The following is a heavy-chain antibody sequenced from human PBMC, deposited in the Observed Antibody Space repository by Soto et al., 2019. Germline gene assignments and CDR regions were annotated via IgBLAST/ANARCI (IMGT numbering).Heavy chain of an antibody. D-gene: IGHD3-9*01. CDR3: ARDILTGYYKRNYYYGMDV. Sequence: SVKVSCKASGGTFSSYTISWVRQAPGQGLEWMGRIIPILGIANYAQKFQGRVTITADKSTSTAYMELSSLRSEDTAVYYCARDILTGYYKRNYYYGMDVWGQGTTVTVSS. CDR2: IIPILGIA. J-gene: IGHJ6*02. CDR1: GGTFSSYT. V-gene: IGHV1-69*04.